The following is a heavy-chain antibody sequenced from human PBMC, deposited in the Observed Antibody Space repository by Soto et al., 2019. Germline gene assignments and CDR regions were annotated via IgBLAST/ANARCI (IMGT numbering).Heavy chain of an antibody. Sequence: EVQLVESGGGLVKPGGSLRLSCAASGFTFSNAWMNWVRQAPGKGLEWVGRIKSKTDGGTTDYAAPVKGRFTISRDDSKNTLYLQMNSLKTEDTAVYYCTTPEEWELHGMDVWGQGTTVTVSS. V-gene: IGHV3-15*07. D-gene: IGHD1-26*01. CDR1: GFTFSNAW. J-gene: IGHJ6*02. CDR2: IKSKTDGGTT. CDR3: TTPEEWELHGMDV.